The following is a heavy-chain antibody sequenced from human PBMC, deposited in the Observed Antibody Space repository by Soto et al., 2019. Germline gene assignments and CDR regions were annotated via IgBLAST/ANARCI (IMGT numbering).Heavy chain of an antibody. CDR3: ARYCSGGSCYFPTNFDY. CDR1: GGSISSGGYY. J-gene: IGHJ4*02. D-gene: IGHD2-15*01. Sequence: SETLSLTCTVSGGSISSGGYYWSWIRQHPGKGLEWIGYIYYSGSTYYNPSLKSRVTISVDTSKNQFSLKLSSVTAADTAVYYCARYCSGGSCYFPTNFDYWGQGTLVTVSS. V-gene: IGHV4-31*03. CDR2: IYYSGST.